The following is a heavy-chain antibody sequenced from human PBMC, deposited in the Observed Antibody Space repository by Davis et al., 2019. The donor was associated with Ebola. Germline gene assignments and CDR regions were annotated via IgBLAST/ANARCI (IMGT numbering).Heavy chain of an antibody. D-gene: IGHD1-26*01. CDR3: ARAVIVGADRYYFDY. J-gene: IGHJ4*02. Sequence: ASVKVSCKASGYTFTGYYMHWVRQAPGQGLEWMGWINPNSGGTNYAQKFQGWVTMTRDTSISTAYMELSRLRSDDTAVYYCARAVIVGADRYYFDYWGQGTLVTVSS. CDR1: GYTFTGYY. CDR2: INPNSGGT. V-gene: IGHV1-2*04.